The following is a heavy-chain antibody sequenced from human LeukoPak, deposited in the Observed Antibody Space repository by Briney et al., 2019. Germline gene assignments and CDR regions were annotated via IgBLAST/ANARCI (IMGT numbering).Heavy chain of an antibody. CDR3: AKDLYGYYYYGIDV. Sequence: GGSLRLSCAASGFTLSIYSMNWVRQAPGKGLEWLSFISSSGTTMYYADSVKGRFTISRDNSKNTLYLQMNSLRGEDTAVYYCAKDLYGYYYYGIDVWGQGTTVTVSS. D-gene: IGHD4-17*01. CDR2: ISSSGTTM. V-gene: IGHV3-48*01. J-gene: IGHJ6*02. CDR1: GFTLSIYS.